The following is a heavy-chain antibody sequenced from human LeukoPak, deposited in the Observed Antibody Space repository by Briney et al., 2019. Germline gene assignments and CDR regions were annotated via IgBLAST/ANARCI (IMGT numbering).Heavy chain of an antibody. CDR1: GGTFSSYA. CDR2: IIPIFGTA. V-gene: IGHV1-69*05. CDR3: ARDGRDENWFDP. J-gene: IGHJ5*02. Sequence: SVKVSCKASGGTFSSYAISWVRQAPGQGLEWMGGIIPIFGTANYAQKFQGRVTITTDESTSTAYMELSSLRSEDTAVYYCARDGRDENWFDPWGQGTLVTVSS. D-gene: IGHD1-1*01.